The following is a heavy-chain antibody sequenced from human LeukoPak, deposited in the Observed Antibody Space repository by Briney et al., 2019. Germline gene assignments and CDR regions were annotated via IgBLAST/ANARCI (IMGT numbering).Heavy chain of an antibody. CDR3: ARGSSSRLY. J-gene: IGHJ4*02. V-gene: IGHV3-7*03. CDR2: IKQDGSEK. D-gene: IGHD2-2*01. CDR1: GFTFSTYW. Sequence: GSLRLSCAASGFTFSTYWMSWVRQAPGKGLDWVANIKQDGSEKYYVDSVKGRFTISRDNTKNSLYLQMNSLRAEDTAVYYCARGSSSRLYWGQGTLVTVSS.